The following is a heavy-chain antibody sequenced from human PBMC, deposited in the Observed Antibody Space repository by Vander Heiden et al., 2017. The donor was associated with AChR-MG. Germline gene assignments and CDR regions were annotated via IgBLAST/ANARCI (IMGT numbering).Heavy chain of an antibody. J-gene: IGHJ3*02. V-gene: IGHV3-30-3*01. Sequence: QVQLVESGGGVVQPGRSLRLSCAASGFTFRSYAMHWVRQAPGKGLEWVAVISYDGSNKYYADSVKGRFTISRDNSKNTLYLQMNSLRAEDTAVYYCARDFWIVATSDAFDIWGQGTMVTVSS. CDR2: ISYDGSNK. CDR3: ARDFWIVATSDAFDI. D-gene: IGHD5-12*01. CDR1: GFTFRSYA.